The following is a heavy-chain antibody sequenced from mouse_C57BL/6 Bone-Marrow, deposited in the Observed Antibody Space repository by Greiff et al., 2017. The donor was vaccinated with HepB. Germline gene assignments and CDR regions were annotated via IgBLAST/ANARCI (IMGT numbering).Heavy chain of an antibody. Sequence: EVKLQESGPELVKPGASVKISCKASGYSFTGYYMNWVKQSPEKSLEWIGEINPSTGGTTYNQKFKAKATLTVDKSSSTAYMQLKSLTSEDSAVYYCARRASIYYYWYFDVWGTGTTVTVSS. CDR3: ARRASIYYYWYFDV. D-gene: IGHD1-1*01. CDR1: GYSFTGYY. J-gene: IGHJ1*03. CDR2: INPSTGGT. V-gene: IGHV1-42*01.